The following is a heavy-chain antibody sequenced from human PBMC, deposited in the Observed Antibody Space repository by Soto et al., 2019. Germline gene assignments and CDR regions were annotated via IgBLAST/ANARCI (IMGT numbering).Heavy chain of an antibody. CDR2: INHSGSN. CDR3: ARGGSNDWQVAFDI. J-gene: IGHJ3*02. D-gene: IGHD3-9*01. CDR1: GGSFSTYY. Sequence: SETLSLTCVVSGGSFSTYYYNWIRQSPGKGLEWIGEINHSGSNNYSPSLKSRVTMSLDTSKNQFSLKLTSVTAADTAVYYCARGGSNDWQVAFDIWGQGTMVTVS. V-gene: IGHV4-34*01.